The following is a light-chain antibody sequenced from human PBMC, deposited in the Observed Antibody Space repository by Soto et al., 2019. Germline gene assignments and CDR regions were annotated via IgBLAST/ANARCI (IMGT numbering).Light chain of an antibody. CDR3: QQYDDWPPYT. Sequence: EIVMTQSPATLSVSPGERATLSCRASQKINSNIAWYQQKPGQAPRLLIYGASTRATGIPARFSGSGSGAEFTLTISGRQSEDFAVYYCQQYDDWPPYTFGQGTKVDIK. CDR1: QKINSN. CDR2: GAS. J-gene: IGKJ2*01. V-gene: IGKV3-15*01.